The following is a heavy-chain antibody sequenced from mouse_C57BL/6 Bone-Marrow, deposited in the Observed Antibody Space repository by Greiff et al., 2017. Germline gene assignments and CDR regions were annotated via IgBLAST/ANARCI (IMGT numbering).Heavy chain of an antibody. J-gene: IGHJ4*01. D-gene: IGHD2-5*01. CDR1: GYTFTSYW. CDR2: IDPSDSYT. V-gene: IGHV1-59*01. CDR3: ARYSNPYYYAKDY. Sequence: QVQLQQPGAELVRPGTSVKLSCKASGYTFTSYWMHWVKQRPGQGLEWIGVIDPSDSYTNYNQKFKGKATLTVDTSSSTAYMQLSSLTSEDSAVYYGARYSNPYYYAKDYWGQGTSVTVSS.